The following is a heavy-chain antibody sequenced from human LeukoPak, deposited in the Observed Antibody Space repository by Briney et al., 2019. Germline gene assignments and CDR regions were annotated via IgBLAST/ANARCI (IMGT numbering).Heavy chain of an antibody. D-gene: IGHD3-16*02. J-gene: IGHJ5*02. CDR3: ARDAKYVWGNYRWFDR. Sequence: SQTLSLTCTVSGDSISSGGYYWRWIRQHPGKGLEWIGYIYYSGSTYYNPSLKSRVTISVDTSKNQFSLKLSSVTAADTAVYYCARDAKYVWGNYRWFDRWGQGILVTVSS. CDR2: IYYSGST. V-gene: IGHV4-31*03. CDR1: GDSISSGGYY.